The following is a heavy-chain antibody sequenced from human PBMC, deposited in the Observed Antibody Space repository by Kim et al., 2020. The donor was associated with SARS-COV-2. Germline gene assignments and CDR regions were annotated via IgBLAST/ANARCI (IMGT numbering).Heavy chain of an antibody. V-gene: IGHV3-21*01. CDR3: ARRMDCSSAACPSDY. CDR1: GFTFSSYA. J-gene: IGHJ4*02. CDR2: ISSSSSYL. D-gene: IGHD2-2*01. Sequence: GGSLRLSCVSSGFTFSSYAINWVRQAPGKGLEWVSSISSSSSYLYYADSVKGRFTISRDNAKNSLYLQMNSLRAEDTAIYYCARRMDCSSAACPSDYWGQGTLVTVSS.